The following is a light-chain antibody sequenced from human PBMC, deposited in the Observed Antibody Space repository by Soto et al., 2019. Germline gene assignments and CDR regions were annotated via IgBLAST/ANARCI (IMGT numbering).Light chain of an antibody. CDR2: RNN. Sequence: QSVLTQPPSASGTPGQRGTISCSGSSTNIGNNDIYWYQQFPGTAPKLLICRNNQRPSGVPDRFSGSKSGTSASLAISGLRSEDEADYHCQSYDSSLTNAVFGGGTKLTVL. J-gene: IGLJ2*01. CDR1: STNIGNND. CDR3: QSYDSSLTNAV. V-gene: IGLV1-47*01.